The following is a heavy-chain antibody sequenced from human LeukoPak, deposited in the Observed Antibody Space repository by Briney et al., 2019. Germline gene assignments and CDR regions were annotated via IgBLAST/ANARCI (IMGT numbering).Heavy chain of an antibody. J-gene: IGHJ4*02. Sequence: ASVKVSCKASGYTFTNYGISWVRQAPGQGLEWMGWISAYNGNTNYAQKLQGRVTMTTDTSTSTAYMELRSLRSDDTAVYYCARDHYGGNSPSFDYWGQGTLVTVSS. D-gene: IGHD4-23*01. V-gene: IGHV1-18*01. CDR2: ISAYNGNT. CDR1: GYTFTNYG. CDR3: ARDHYGGNSPSFDY.